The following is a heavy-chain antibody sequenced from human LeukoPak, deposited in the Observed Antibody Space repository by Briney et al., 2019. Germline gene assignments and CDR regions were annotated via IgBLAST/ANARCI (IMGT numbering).Heavy chain of an antibody. J-gene: IGHJ6*02. CDR3: ARSTFGELTRGGMDV. V-gene: IGHV1-8*01. Sequence: ASVKVSCKASGYTFTSYDINWVRRATGQGLEWMGWINPNSGNTGYAQKFQGRVTMTRDTSISTAYMEVSSLRSEDTAVYYCARSTFGELTRGGMDVWGQGTTVTVSS. D-gene: IGHD3-10*02. CDR2: INPNSGNT. CDR1: GYTFTSYD.